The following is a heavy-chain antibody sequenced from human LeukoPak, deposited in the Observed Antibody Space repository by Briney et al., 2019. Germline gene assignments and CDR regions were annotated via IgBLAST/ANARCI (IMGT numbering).Heavy chain of an antibody. CDR1: GFTFSTHA. D-gene: IGHD3-22*01. CDR2: ISYDGSNK. V-gene: IGHV3-30*18. J-gene: IGHJ3*02. CDR3: AKSLYDSSGHDAFDI. Sequence: GGSLRLSCVASGFTFSTHAMSWVRQAPGKGLEWVAVISYDGSNKYYADSVKGRFTISRDNSKNTLYLQMNSLRAEDTAVYYCAKSLYDSSGHDAFDIWGQGTMATVSS.